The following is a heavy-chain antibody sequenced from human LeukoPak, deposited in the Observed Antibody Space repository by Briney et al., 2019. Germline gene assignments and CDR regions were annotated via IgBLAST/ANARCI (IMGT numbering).Heavy chain of an antibody. Sequence: ASVKVSCKTSGYTFSSHGISWVRQAPGQGLEWMGWISANNGNTNYARRFQGRVTMTTDTSTSTAYMELRSLRSDDTAVYYCAKDGGPYPDYWGQGTLVTVSS. CDR1: GYTFSSHG. CDR2: ISANNGNT. J-gene: IGHJ4*02. V-gene: IGHV1-18*01. CDR3: AKDGGPYPDY. D-gene: IGHD3-16*01.